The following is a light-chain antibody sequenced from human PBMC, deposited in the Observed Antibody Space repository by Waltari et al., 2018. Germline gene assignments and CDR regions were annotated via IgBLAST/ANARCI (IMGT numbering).Light chain of an antibody. CDR2: EVN. CDR3: TSYRSSSTPVV. CDR1: STDLGAYTY. V-gene: IGLV2-14*01. J-gene: IGLJ2*01. Sequence: QSALTQPASVSGSPGQSITISCAGTSTDLGAYTYVSWYQQHPGLAPKLIIYEVNYRPCGISSRFSGSKSGNAASLTISGLQADDESHYYCTSYRSSSTPVVFGGGTKLTVL.